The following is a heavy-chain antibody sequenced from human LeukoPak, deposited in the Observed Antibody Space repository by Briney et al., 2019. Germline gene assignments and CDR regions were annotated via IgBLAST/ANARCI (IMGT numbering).Heavy chain of an antibody. J-gene: IGHJ5*02. CDR1: GYTFTSYA. CDR2: INVGNGDR. V-gene: IGHV1-3*01. Sequence: ASVKVSCKASGYTFTSYAIHWVRQAPGQRLEWMGWINVGNGDRIYSQKFQGRVPITRDTSASAAYMELSSLRSEDTAVYYCARGEQQLLIPWGQGTLVTVSS. D-gene: IGHD6-13*01. CDR3: ARGEQQLLIP.